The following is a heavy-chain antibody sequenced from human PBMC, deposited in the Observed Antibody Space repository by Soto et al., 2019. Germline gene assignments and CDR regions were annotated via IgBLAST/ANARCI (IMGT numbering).Heavy chain of an antibody. D-gene: IGHD1-1*01. J-gene: IGHJ4*02. CDR2: IYYSGST. Sequence: SETLSLTCTVSGGSISSSSYYWGWIRQPPGKGLEWIGSIYYSGSTYYNPSLKSRVTISVDTSKNQFSLKLSSVTAADTAVYYCARQRLGLRSPFDYWGQGTLVTVSS. CDR3: ARQRLGLRSPFDY. CDR1: GGSISSSSYY. V-gene: IGHV4-39*01.